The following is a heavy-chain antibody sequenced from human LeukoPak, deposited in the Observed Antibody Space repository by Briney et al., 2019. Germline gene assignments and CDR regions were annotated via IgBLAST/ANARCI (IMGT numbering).Heavy chain of an antibody. CDR2: IDYDGRNA. J-gene: IGHJ6*04. Sequence: GGSLRLSCAASGFTFSSSGMHWVRQAPGKGLEWVAFIDYDGRNAFYADSVEGRFTISRDNAKNSLYLQMNSLRAEDTAVYYCAELGITMIGGVWGKGTTVTISS. D-gene: IGHD3-10*02. CDR3: AELGITMIGGV. V-gene: IGHV3-30*02. CDR1: GFTFSSSG.